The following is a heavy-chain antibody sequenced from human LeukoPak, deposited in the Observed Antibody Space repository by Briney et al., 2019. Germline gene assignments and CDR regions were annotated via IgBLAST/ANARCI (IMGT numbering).Heavy chain of an antibody. Sequence: ASVKVSCKASGYTFTSYDINWVRQATGQGLEWMGWMNPNSGNTGYAQKFQGRVTMTRNTSISTAYMELSSLRSEVTAVYYCARGRHYYDSSGFPSGDYWGQGTLVTVSS. V-gene: IGHV1-8*01. J-gene: IGHJ4*02. CDR2: MNPNSGNT. CDR1: GYTFTSYD. CDR3: ARGRHYYDSSGFPSGDY. D-gene: IGHD3-22*01.